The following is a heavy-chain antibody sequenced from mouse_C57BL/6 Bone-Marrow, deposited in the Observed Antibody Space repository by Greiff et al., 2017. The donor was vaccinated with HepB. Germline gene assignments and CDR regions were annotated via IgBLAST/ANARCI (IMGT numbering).Heavy chain of an antibody. V-gene: IGHV1-4*01. CDR2: INPSSGYT. CDR3: ARGLRRDY. D-gene: IGHD1-1*01. CDR1: GYTFTSYT. J-gene: IGHJ2*01. Sequence: VQLQQSGAELARPGASVKMSCKASGYTFTSYTMHWVKQRPGQGLEWIGYINPSSGYTKYNQKFKDKATLTADKSSSAAYMQLSSLTSEDSAVYYCARGLRRDYWGQGTTLTVSS.